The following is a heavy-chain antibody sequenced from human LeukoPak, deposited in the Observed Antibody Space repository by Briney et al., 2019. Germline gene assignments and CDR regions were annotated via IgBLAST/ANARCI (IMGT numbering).Heavy chain of an antibody. Sequence: VASVKVSCKVSGYTLTELSMHWVRQSPGKGLEWMGGFDSEDGETIYAQKFQGRVTMTEDTSTDTAYMELSSLRSEDTAVYYCATRPIVGAIHFDYWGQGILVTVSS. D-gene: IGHD1-26*01. CDR2: FDSEDGET. CDR3: ATRPIVGAIHFDY. J-gene: IGHJ4*02. V-gene: IGHV1-24*01. CDR1: GYTLTELS.